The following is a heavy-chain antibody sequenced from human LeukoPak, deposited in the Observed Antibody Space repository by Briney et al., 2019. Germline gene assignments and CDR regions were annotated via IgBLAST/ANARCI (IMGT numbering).Heavy chain of an antibody. CDR1: GGSISSYY. D-gene: IGHD2-2*01. V-gene: IGHV4-59*12. Sequence: PSETLSLTCTVSGGSISSYYWSWIRQPPGKGLEWIGYIYYSGSTNYNPSLKSRVTISVDTSKNQFSLKLSSVTAADTAVYYCARLTHCSSTSCYPTKRHRNAFDIWGQGTMVTVSS. CDR3: ARLTHCSSTSCYPTKRHRNAFDI. J-gene: IGHJ3*02. CDR2: IYYSGST.